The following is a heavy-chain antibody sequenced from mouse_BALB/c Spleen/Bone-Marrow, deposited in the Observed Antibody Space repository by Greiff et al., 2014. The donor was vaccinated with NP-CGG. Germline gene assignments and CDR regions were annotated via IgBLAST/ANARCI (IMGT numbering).Heavy chain of an antibody. J-gene: IGHJ1*01. CDR3: TRSDGYYVPHWYFDV. CDR2: INPSNGGT. Sequence: VQLQQSGAELVKPGASVKLSCKASGYTFTSYYMYWVKQRPGQGLKWIGEINPSNGGTNFNEKFKSKATLTVDKSSSTAYMQLSSLTSEDSAVYYCTRSDGYYVPHWYFDVWGAGTTVTVSS. CDR1: GYTFTSYY. D-gene: IGHD2-3*01. V-gene: IGHV1S81*02.